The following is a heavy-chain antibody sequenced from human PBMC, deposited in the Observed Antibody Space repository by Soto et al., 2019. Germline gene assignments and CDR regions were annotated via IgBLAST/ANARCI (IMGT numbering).Heavy chain of an antibody. D-gene: IGHD6-13*01. CDR1: GFSFSTRGVG. J-gene: IGHJ5*02. V-gene: IGHV2-5*02. CDR3: AHIGVSRWFDL. Sequence: QITLKESGPTLVKPTQTLTLTCTFSGFSFSTRGVGVGWFRQPPGKALEWLALIYWDDDKRYSPSLKTRLTITKDTSTNQVVLTMTNMDPVYTATYSCAHIGVSRWFDLWGQGTLVAVSS. CDR2: IYWDDDK.